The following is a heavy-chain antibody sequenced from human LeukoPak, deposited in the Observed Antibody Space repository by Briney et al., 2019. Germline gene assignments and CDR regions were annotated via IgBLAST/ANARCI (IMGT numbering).Heavy chain of an antibody. J-gene: IGHJ4*02. Sequence: GGSLRLSCAASGFTFSSYSMNWVRPAPGKGLEWVSSISSGSSYIYYAHSVKGRFTISRDNAKNTLYLQMNSLRAEDTAVYYCARSPDYYYDSRPATTPTDYWGQGTLVTVSS. D-gene: IGHD3-22*01. CDR1: GFTFSSYS. V-gene: IGHV3-21*01. CDR3: ARSPDYYYDSRPATTPTDY. CDR2: ISSGSSYI.